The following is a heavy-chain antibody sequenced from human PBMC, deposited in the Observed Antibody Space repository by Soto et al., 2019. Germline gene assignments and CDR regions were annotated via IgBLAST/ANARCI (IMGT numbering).Heavy chain of an antibody. J-gene: IGHJ6*03. D-gene: IGHD2-8*01. CDR3: AGRYCTNGICYTNSYHYMDV. V-gene: IGHV5-51*01. Sequence: GESLKISCKGSGYSFLSRWIAWVRQKPGKGLEWMGIIYPGNSDTRYNPSFQGQVTISADRSISTAYLQWSSLQASDSAMYYCAGRYCTNGICYTNSYHYMDVWGKGTTVTVSS. CDR1: GYSFLSRW. CDR2: IYPGNSDT.